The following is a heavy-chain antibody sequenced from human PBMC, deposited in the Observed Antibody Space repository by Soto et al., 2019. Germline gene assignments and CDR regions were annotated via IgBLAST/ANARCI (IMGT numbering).Heavy chain of an antibody. CDR2: ISAYNTNT. D-gene: IGHD2-2*02. CDR3: ARDTPHTDY. Sequence: QVQLVQSGAEVKKPGASVKVSCKNSGYTFTSYHISWVRQAPGQGLEWMGWISAYNTNTNYAQKFQGRVTRTTDTLTSTAYMDVRSMRSDDTAVYYCARDTPHTDYWGQGTLVTVSS. J-gene: IGHJ4*02. CDR1: GYTFTSYH. V-gene: IGHV1-18*01.